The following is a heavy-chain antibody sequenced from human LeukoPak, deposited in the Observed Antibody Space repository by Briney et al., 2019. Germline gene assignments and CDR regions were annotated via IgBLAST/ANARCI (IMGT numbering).Heavy chain of an antibody. V-gene: IGHV3-23*01. CDR2: ISGSGGST. CDR3: AKAGDFWSGYHNFDY. J-gene: IGHJ4*02. CDR1: GFTFSSYA. Sequence: GGSLRLSCAASGFTFSSYAMSWVRQAPGKGLEWVSAISGSGGSTYYADSVKGRFTISRDNSKNTLYLQMNSLRAEDTAVYYCAKAGDFWSGYHNFDYWGQGTLVTVSS. D-gene: IGHD3-3*01.